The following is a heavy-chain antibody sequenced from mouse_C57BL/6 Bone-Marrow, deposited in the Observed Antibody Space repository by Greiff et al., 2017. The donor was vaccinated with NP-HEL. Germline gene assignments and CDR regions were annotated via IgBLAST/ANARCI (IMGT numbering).Heavy chain of an antibody. CDR1: GFTFSDYG. V-gene: IGHV5-17*01. CDR2: ISSGSSTI. CDR3: ARCLRDAMDY. J-gene: IGHJ4*01. Sequence: EVQLVESGGGLVKPGGSLKLSCAASGFTFSDYGMHWVRQAPEKGLEWVAYISSGSSTIYYADTVKGRFTISRDNAKNTLFLQMTSLRSEDTAMYYCARCLRDAMDYWGQGTSVTVSS. D-gene: IGHD1-1*01.